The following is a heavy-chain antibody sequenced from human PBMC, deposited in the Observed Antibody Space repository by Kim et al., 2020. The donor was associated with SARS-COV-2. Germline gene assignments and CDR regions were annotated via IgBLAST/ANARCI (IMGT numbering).Heavy chain of an antibody. J-gene: IGHJ1*01. CDR3: ARDEHYGSATGPVF. CDR2: ITGSGGNT. D-gene: IGHD3-10*01. CDR1: GFTFGDYA. Sequence: GGSLRLSCATFGFTFGDYAMSWVRQAPGKGLEWVSSITGSGGNTFYADSVQGRSTISRDISGNKMYLQRNRLRAEDTAKYYCARDEHYGSATGPVFWGQG. V-gene: IGHV3-23*01.